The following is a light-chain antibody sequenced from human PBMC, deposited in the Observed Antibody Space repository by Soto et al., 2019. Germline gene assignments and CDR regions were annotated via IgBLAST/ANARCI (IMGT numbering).Light chain of an antibody. CDR3: QQYDNWRFT. CDR2: GAS. J-gene: IGKJ3*01. Sequence: EIVITASSTHLACFSGGKANPLWRARQEGRANVAWYQQKPGQAPRLLIFGASTRATGIPVRFSGSGSGTEFTLTISSLQSEDFAVYYCQQYDNWRFTFGPGTKVDIK. V-gene: IGKV3-15*01. CDR1: QEGRAN.